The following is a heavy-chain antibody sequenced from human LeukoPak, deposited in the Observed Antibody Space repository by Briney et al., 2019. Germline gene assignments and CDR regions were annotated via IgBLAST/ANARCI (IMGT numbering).Heavy chain of an antibody. Sequence: GRSLRLSCAASGFTFRRYGMHWVRQAPGRGRAWVAVISYDGSNKYYADSVKGRFTISRDNSKNTLYLQKNSLRAEDTAVYYCAKDLYDYGPGSYAFDIWGQGKMVTVSS. CDR3: AKDLYDYGPGSYAFDI. D-gene: IGHD3-10*01. V-gene: IGHV3-30*18. J-gene: IGHJ3*02. CDR1: GFTFRRYG. CDR2: ISYDGSNK.